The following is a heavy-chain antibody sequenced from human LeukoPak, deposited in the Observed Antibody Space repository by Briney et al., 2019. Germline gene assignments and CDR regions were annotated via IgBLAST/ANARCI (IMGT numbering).Heavy chain of an antibody. J-gene: IGHJ6*02. CDR3: ARGISEPGYSSGWAIHRDYYYYGMDV. D-gene: IGHD6-19*01. V-gene: IGHV4-31*03. CDR1: GGSISSGGYY. Sequence: SETLSLTCTVSGGSISSGGYYWSWIRQHPGKGLEWIGYIYYSGSTYYNPSLKSRVTISVDTSKNQFSLKLSSVTAADTAVYYCARGISEPGYSSGWAIHRDYYYYGMDVWGQGTTVTVSS. CDR2: IYYSGST.